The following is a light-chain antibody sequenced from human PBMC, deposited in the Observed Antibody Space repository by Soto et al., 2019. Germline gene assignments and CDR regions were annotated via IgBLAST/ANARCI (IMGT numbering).Light chain of an antibody. V-gene: IGLV2-11*01. CDR1: SSDVGGYNY. J-gene: IGLJ3*02. CDR2: GVS. CDR3: CSYAGSPWV. Sequence: QSALTQPRSVSGSPGQSVTISCTGTSSDVGGYNYVSWYQQHPGKAPKLMIYGVSKRPSGVPDRFSGSKSGNTASLTISGLQAEDEADYYCCSYAGSPWVFGGGTKLTVL.